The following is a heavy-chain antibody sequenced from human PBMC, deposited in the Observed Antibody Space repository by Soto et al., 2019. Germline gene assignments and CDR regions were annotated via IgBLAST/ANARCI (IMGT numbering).Heavy chain of an antibody. J-gene: IGHJ4*02. CDR3: AKDDYDILTGYPHPDY. Sequence: GGSLRLSCAASGFTFSSYGMHWVRQAPGKGLEWVSAISGSGGSTYYADSVKGRFTISRDNSKNTLYLQMNSLRAEDTAVYYCAKDDYDILTGYPHPDYWGQGTLVTVSS. CDR1: GFTFSSYG. V-gene: IGHV3-23*01. CDR2: ISGSGGST. D-gene: IGHD3-9*01.